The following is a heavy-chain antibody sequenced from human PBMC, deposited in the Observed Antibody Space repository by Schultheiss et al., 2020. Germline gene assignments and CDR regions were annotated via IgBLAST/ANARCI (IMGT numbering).Heavy chain of an antibody. CDR2: IYYSGST. CDR1: GGSISSSSYY. D-gene: IGHD3-10*01. Sequence: SETLSLTCNVSGGSISSSSYYWGWIRQPPGKGLEWIGSIYYSGSTYYNPSLKSRVTISVDTSKNQFSLKLSSVTAADTAVYYCASITISTSGLYGMDVWGQGTTVTVSS. CDR3: ASITISTSGLYGMDV. V-gene: IGHV4-39*07. J-gene: IGHJ6*02.